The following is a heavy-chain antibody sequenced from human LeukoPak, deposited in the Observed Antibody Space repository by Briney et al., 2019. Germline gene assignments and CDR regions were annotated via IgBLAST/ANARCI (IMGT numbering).Heavy chain of an antibody. CDR2: INPNSGVT. V-gene: IGHV1-2*02. D-gene: IGHD4-11*01. CDR1: GYTFTGYY. CDR3: ARDAIVRDYSNSDY. Sequence: ASVKVSCKASGYTFTGYYMQWVRQAPGQGLEWMGWINPNSGVTNYAQKFQGRVTMTRDTSISTAYMELSRLTSDDTAVYYCARDAIVRDYSNSDYWGQGTLVTVSS. J-gene: IGHJ4*02.